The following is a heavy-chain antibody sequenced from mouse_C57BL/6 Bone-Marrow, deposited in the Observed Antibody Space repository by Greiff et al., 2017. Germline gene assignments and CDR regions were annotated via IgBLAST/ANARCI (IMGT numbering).Heavy chain of an antibody. D-gene: IGHD1-1*01. J-gene: IGHJ4*01. V-gene: IGHV5-12*01. CDR3: ARDRATVVARGYYAMDD. CDR2: ISNGGGST. CDR1: GFTFSDYY. Sequence: EVNVVESGGGLVQPGGSLKISCAASGFTFSDYYMYWVRQTPEKRLEWVAYISNGGGSTYYPETVNGRFNLTRYNAKNTLYLQMSRLTSEDTAMYYCARDRATVVARGYYAMDDWGQGTSVTVSS.